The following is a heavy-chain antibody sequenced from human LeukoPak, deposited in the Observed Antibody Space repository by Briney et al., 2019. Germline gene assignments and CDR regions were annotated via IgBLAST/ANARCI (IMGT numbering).Heavy chain of an antibody. J-gene: IGHJ4*02. D-gene: IGHD1-26*01. V-gene: IGHV1-69*05. CDR3: ARGAVGATDGGFDY. CDR1: GYTFNGYY. CDR2: IIPIFGTA. Sequence: SVKLSCKASGYTFNGYYMHWVRQVPGQALEWMGGIIPIFGTANYGQKFQGRVTITTDESTSTAYMELSSLRSEDTAVYYCARGAVGATDGGFDYWGQGTLVTVSS.